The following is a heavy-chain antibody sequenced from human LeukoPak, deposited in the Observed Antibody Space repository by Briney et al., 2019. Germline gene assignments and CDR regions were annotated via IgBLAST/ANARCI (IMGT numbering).Heavy chain of an antibody. J-gene: IGHJ4*02. CDR3: AKELYYSSRLETFDS. CDR2: ISGSGGIT. Sequence: PGGSLRLSCAASGFTFSDYAVSWVRQAPGKGLEWVSTISGSGGITYNADSVKGRFTISRDSSKNTVYLQMNSLRAEDTAVFYCAKELYYSSRLETFDSWGQGTLVTVSS. V-gene: IGHV3-23*01. D-gene: IGHD6-19*01. CDR1: GFTFSDYA.